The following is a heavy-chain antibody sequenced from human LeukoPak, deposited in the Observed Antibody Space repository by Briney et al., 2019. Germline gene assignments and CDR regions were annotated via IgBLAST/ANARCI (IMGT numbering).Heavy chain of an antibody. D-gene: IGHD3-10*01. CDR3: ARDAPYYYGSGSYIDAFDI. J-gene: IGHJ3*02. Sequence: SVKVSCKASGGTFSSYAISWVRQAPGQGLEWMGGIIPIFGTSNYAQKFQGRVTITADESTSTAYMDLSSLRSEDTAMYYCARDAPYYYGSGSYIDAFDIWAKGQWSPSLQ. CDR1: GGTFSSYA. CDR2: IIPIFGTS. V-gene: IGHV1-69*13.